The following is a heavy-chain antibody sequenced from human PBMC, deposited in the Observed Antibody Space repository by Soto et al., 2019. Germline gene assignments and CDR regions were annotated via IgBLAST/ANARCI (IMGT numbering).Heavy chain of an antibody. D-gene: IGHD4-17*01. Sequence: QVQLQESGPGLVKPSQTLSLTCTVSGGSISSGGYYWSWIRQPPGKGLEWIGYIYYSDSTDYNPSLKSRVTISVDTSKAQFSLKVSSVTAADMAVYYCARGHGDYYLDYWGQGTLVTVSS. V-gene: IGHV4-31*03. CDR2: IYYSDST. CDR3: ARGHGDYYLDY. J-gene: IGHJ4*02. CDR1: GGSISSGGYY.